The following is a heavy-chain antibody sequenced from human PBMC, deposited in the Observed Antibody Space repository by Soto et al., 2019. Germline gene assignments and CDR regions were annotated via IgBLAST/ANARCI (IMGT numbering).Heavy chain of an antibody. CDR2: INAGNGDT. D-gene: IGHD1-26*01. V-gene: IGHV1-3*01. CDR3: AREVRVGVSFFDY. Sequence: ASVKVSCKAFGYTFTAYAIHWVRQAPGQSLEWLGWINAGNGDTKYSQEFQDRVTIIRNTSASTAYMELSSLRSEDTAVYYCAREVRVGVSFFDYWGQGTLVTVSS. J-gene: IGHJ4*02. CDR1: GYTFTAYA.